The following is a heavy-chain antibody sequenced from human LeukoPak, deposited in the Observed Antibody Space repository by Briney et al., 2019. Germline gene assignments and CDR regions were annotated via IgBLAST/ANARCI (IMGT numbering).Heavy chain of an antibody. J-gene: IGHJ4*02. V-gene: IGHV4-59*01. Sequence: PSETLSLTCTVSGGSIRSYYWSWIRQPPGKGLEWTGYIYYSGSTNYNPSLKSRVTISLDMSKNQFSLKLSSVTAADTAVYYCARGPYVGDNSGLFDYWGQGTLVTVSS. D-gene: IGHD4-23*01. CDR2: IYYSGST. CDR3: ARGPYVGDNSGLFDY. CDR1: GGSIRSYY.